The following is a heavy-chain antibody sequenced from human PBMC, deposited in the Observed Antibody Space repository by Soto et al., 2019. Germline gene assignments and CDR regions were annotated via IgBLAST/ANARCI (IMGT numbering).Heavy chain of an antibody. CDR2: ISVCNDNT. V-gene: IGHV1-18*04. D-gene: IGHD3-3*01. Sequence: QIQLVQSGAEVKKPGASVRVSCKTSGYIFRNYAIRWVRQAPGQGLEWMGWISVCNDNTDYAHALRARLTMTTDTSTRTAYLALPRLMSNDTAVYYCARSAPCLAYWGPGYLVTVS. CDR1: GYIFRNYA. J-gene: IGHJ4*02. CDR3: ARSAPCLAY.